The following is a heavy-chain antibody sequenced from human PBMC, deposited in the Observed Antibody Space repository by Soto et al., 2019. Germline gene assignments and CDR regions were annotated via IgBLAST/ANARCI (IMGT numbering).Heavy chain of an antibody. Sequence: SETLSLTCAVYGGSFSGYYWSWIRQPPGKGLEWIGEINHSGSTNYNPSLKSRVTISVDTSKNQFSLKLSSVTAADTAVYYCARLHSYYGSGSYLPLYYYYGMDVWGQGTTVTVSS. CDR3: ARLHSYYGSGSYLPLYYYYGMDV. D-gene: IGHD3-10*01. CDR2: INHSGST. CDR1: GGSFSGYY. J-gene: IGHJ6*02. V-gene: IGHV4-34*01.